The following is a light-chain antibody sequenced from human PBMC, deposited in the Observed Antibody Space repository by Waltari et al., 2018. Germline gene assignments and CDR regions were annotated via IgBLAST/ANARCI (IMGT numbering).Light chain of an antibody. V-gene: IGKV1-5*03. J-gene: IGKJ2*01. CDR1: QSVSSW. CDR2: KAS. Sequence: DIQMTQSPSTLSASVGARVTIPCRASQSVSSWLAWYQQKPGRAPKLLIYKASTLHTGVPARFSGSGYGTEFTLTINSLQPDDFATYYCQQHNSYSYTFGQGTNLEIK. CDR3: QQHNSYSYT.